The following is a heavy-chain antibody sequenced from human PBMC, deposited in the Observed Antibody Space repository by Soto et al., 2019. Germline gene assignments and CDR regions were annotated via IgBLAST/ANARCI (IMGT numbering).Heavy chain of an antibody. CDR2: ISNDGRRT. D-gene: IGHD2-21*02. Sequence: QVQLVESGGGVVQPGRSLRLSCAASGFTISTYTMHWVRQDPGKGLEWVAVISNDGRRTYYADSVKGRFTVSRDTSSNTLYLQMNSLRRHNTAVYYCARVPTSLTYDYWGQGTPVTVSS. V-gene: IGHV3-30*04. CDR1: GFTISTYT. CDR3: ARVPTSLTYDY. J-gene: IGHJ4*02.